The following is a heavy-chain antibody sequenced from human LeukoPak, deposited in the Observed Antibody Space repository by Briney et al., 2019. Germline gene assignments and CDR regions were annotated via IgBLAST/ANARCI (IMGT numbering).Heavy chain of an antibody. CDR2: IRSKTDGGTA. CDR1: GLTFSNAW. CDR3: STWTDLYDY. Sequence: GGSLRLSCAASGLTFSNAWMSWVRQAPGKGLDWVGRIRSKTDGGTADHAASVKGRFTISRDDSKNMLYLQMNSLKTEDTAVYYCSTWTDLYDYWGQGTLVTVSS. J-gene: IGHJ4*02. V-gene: IGHV3-15*01. D-gene: IGHD3/OR15-3a*01.